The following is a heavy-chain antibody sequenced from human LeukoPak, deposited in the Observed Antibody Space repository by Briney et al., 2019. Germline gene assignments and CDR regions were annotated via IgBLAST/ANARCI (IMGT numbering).Heavy chain of an antibody. D-gene: IGHD4-17*01. CDR2: INPSGGST. Sequence: ASVKVSCKASGYTVTSYYMHWVRQAPGQGLEWMGIINPSGGSTSYAQKFQGRVTMTRDTSTSTVYMELSSLRSEDTAVYYCARDPDYGDTQPAFDYWGQGTLVTVSS. CDR1: GYTVTSYY. V-gene: IGHV1-46*01. J-gene: IGHJ4*02. CDR3: ARDPDYGDTQPAFDY.